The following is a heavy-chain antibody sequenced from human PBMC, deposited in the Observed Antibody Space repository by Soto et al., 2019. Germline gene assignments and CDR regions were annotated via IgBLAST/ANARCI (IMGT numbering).Heavy chain of an antibody. J-gene: IGHJ4*02. V-gene: IGHV1-18*01. D-gene: IGHD2-21*02. CDR1: GYTFTNFG. Sequence: ASLKVSCKTSGYTFTNFGLSWVRQAPGQGLEWMGWISAYNGNTNYAQNFQGRVTMTTDTSTSTAYMELRSLRSDDTAVYYCARGGTAIDSWGQGTLVTVSS. CDR3: ARGGTAIDS. CDR2: ISAYNGNT.